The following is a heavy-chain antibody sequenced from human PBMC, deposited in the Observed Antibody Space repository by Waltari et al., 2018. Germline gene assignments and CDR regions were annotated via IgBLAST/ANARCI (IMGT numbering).Heavy chain of an antibody. J-gene: IGHJ4*02. D-gene: IGHD3-22*01. Sequence: QVQLQQWGAGLLKPSETLSLTCAVYGRSFSGYYWSCIRQPPGKGLEWIGEINHSGSTNYNPSLKSRVTISVDTSKNQFSLKLSSVTAADTAVYYCARDPYYYDSSGYSNFDYWGQGTLVTVSS. CDR2: INHSGST. CDR3: ARDPYYYDSSGYSNFDY. CDR1: GRSFSGYY. V-gene: IGHV4-34*01.